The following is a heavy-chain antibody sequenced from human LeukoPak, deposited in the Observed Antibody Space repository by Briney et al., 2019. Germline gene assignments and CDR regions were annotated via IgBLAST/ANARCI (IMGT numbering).Heavy chain of an antibody. Sequence: PGGSLRLSCAASGFTVSSNYMSWVRQAPGKGLEWVSVIYSGGSTYYADSVKGRFTISRDNSKNTLYLQMNSLRAEDTAVYYCAREAPPRRGTRSSSWYYFDYWGQGTLVTVSS. CDR1: GFTVSSNY. CDR3: AREAPPRRGTRSSSWYYFDY. V-gene: IGHV3-53*01. J-gene: IGHJ4*02. D-gene: IGHD6-13*01. CDR2: IYSGGST.